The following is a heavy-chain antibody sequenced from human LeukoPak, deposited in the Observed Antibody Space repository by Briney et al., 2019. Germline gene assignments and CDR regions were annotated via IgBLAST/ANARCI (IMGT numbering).Heavy chain of an antibody. J-gene: IGHJ6*03. D-gene: IGHD3-9*01. CDR3: ARDYRYFDWLLRNYYYYYYYMDV. CDR2: IDAYNGNT. Sequence: ASVKVSCKASGYTFTRYGISWARQAPGQGLEWMGWIDAYNGNTNYAQKLQGRVTMTTDTSTSTAYMELRSPRSDDTAVYYCARDYRYFDWLLRNYYYYYYYMDVWGKGTTVTVSS. CDR1: GYTFTRYG. V-gene: IGHV1-18*01.